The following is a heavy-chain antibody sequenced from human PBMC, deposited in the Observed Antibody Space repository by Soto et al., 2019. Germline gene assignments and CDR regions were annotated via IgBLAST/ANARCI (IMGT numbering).Heavy chain of an antibody. Sequence: QVQLQESGPGLVKPSQTLSLACTVSGGSISSGDYYWSWIRQPPGKALEWIGYIYYSGSTYYNPSLKSRVTISVDTSKNQFSLKLSAVTAADTAVYYGARGTNYYDSSCPILDAFHIWGQGTMVTVSS. CDR3: ARGTNYYDSSCPILDAFHI. J-gene: IGHJ3*02. CDR2: IYYSGST. CDR1: GGSISSGDYY. V-gene: IGHV4-30-4*01. D-gene: IGHD3-22*01.